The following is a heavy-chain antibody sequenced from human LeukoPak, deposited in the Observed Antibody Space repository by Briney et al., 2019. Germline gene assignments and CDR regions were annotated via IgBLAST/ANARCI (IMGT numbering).Heavy chain of an antibody. CDR3: AKDAYSGYDYSGYFDY. CDR1: GFTFNDYA. D-gene: IGHD5-12*01. Sequence: RSLRLSCAAPGFTFNDYAMRWVRQAPGKGLEWVSGISWNSDSIAYADSVKGRFTISRDNAKNSLYLHMNSLRAEDTALYYCAKDAYSGYDYSGYFDYWGQGTLVTVSS. CDR2: ISWNSDSI. J-gene: IGHJ4*02. V-gene: IGHV3-9*01.